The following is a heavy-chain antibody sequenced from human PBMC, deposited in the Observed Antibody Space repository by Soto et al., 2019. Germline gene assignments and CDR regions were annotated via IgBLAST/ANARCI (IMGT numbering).Heavy chain of an antibody. V-gene: IGHV4-59*01. D-gene: IGHD5-12*01. CDR1: GDSISAYS. CDR3: AREGNLGRWLQPLDF. CDR2: IHYNGNT. J-gene: IGHJ4*02. Sequence: QVQLQVSAPGLVKPSETLSLTCTVSGDSISAYSWSWVRQPPGKGLEWIGNIHYNGNTKYNPSLKSRVTMSVDTSQNQFSLKLSSVTAADTAKYFCAREGNLGRWLQPLDFWGQGTLVTVSS.